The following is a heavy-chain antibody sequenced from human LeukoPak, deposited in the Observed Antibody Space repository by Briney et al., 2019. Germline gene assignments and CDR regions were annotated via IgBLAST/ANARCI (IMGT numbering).Heavy chain of an antibody. D-gene: IGHD3-22*01. J-gene: IGHJ6*03. Sequence: PSETLSLTCTVSGGSISGFYWSWVRQPAGKGLEWIVRIYTSGITNYSPSLKSRVTISVDKSKNQFSLKLSSVTAADTAVYYCAREALPGSYYDSSGYYPNYYYYYHMDVWNKGTTVTVSS. V-gene: IGHV4-4*07. CDR2: IYTSGIT. CDR3: AREALPGSYYDSSGYYPNYYYYYHMDV. CDR1: GGSISGFY.